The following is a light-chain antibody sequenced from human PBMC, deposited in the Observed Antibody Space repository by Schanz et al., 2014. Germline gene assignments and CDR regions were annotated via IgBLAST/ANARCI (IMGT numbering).Light chain of an antibody. CDR1: SSDVGSYDY. Sequence: QSALIQPPSVSGSPGQSVTISCTGTSSDVGSYDYVSWYQQHPGTVPKPMIYNVNTRPSGVPDRFSGSKSGNTASLTVSGLQAEDEADYYCQSYDNRLNGSLFGGGTKLTVL. V-gene: IGLV2-11*01. CDR2: NVN. J-gene: IGLJ3*02. CDR3: QSYDNRLNGSL.